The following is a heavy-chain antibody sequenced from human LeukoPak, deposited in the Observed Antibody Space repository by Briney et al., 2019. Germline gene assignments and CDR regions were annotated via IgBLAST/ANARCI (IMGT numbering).Heavy chain of an antibody. V-gene: IGHV3-11*01. D-gene: IGHD6-19*01. Sequence: GGSLRLSCAASGSTFSDYYMSWIRQAPGKGLEWVSYISSSGSTIYYADSVKGRFTISRDNAKNSLYLQMNSLRAEDTAVYYCARDPRIAVAGTWDYWGQGTLVTVSS. CDR3: ARDPRIAVAGTWDY. CDR2: ISSSGSTI. CDR1: GSTFSDYY. J-gene: IGHJ4*02.